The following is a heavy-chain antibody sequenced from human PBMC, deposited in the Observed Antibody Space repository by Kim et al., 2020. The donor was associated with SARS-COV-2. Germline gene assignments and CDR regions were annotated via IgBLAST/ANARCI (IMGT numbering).Heavy chain of an antibody. CDR2: INHSGST. V-gene: IGHV4-34*01. CDR1: GGSFSGYY. CDR3: ARYGLGWVGATHHLNWFDP. D-gene: IGHD1-26*01. J-gene: IGHJ5*02. Sequence: SETLSLTCAVYGGSFSGYYWSWIRQPPGKGLEWIGEINHSGSTNYNPSLKSRVTISVDTSKNQFSLKLSSVTAADTAVYYCARYGLGWVGATHHLNWFDPWGQGTLVTVSS.